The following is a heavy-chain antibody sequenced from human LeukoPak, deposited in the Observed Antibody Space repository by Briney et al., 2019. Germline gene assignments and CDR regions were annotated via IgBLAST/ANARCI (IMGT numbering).Heavy chain of an antibody. CDR3: ARDGEYGTGSYYRGCFDY. CDR1: GYSFTAFY. D-gene: IGHD3-10*01. J-gene: IGHJ4*02. Sequence: ASVKVSCKASGYSFTAFYIQWGRQAPGQGLEWMGWIHPRSGETNYAYKFRGRVTMTRDTSISTTYMDLGSLGSDDTAVYYCARDGEYGTGSYYRGCFDYWGQGTLVTVSS. V-gene: IGHV1-2*02. CDR2: IHPRSGET.